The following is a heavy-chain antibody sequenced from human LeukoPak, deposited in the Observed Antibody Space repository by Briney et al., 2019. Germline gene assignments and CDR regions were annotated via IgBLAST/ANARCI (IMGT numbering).Heavy chain of an antibody. Sequence: SETLSLSCAVYGGSFSGYYWSWIRQPPGKGLEWIGEINHSGNTNYNPSLKSRVTISVDTSKNQFSLKLSSVTAADTAVYYCASFYYGFDYWGQGTLVTVSS. CDR1: GGSFSGYY. CDR3: ASFYYGFDY. D-gene: IGHD1-26*01. J-gene: IGHJ4*02. V-gene: IGHV4-34*01. CDR2: INHSGNT.